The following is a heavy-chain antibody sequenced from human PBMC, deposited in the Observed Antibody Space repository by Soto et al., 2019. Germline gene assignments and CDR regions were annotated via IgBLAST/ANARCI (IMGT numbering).Heavy chain of an antibody. Sequence: GGSLRLSCAASGFTFSSYAMHWVRQAPGKGLEWVAVISYDGSNKYYADSVKGRFTISRDNSKNTLYLQMNSLRAEDTAVYYCARGNRGDYLYYYYGMDVWGQGTTVTV. CDR1: GFTFSSYA. V-gene: IGHV3-30-3*01. J-gene: IGHJ6*02. CDR2: ISYDGSNK. D-gene: IGHD4-17*01. CDR3: ARGNRGDYLYYYYGMDV.